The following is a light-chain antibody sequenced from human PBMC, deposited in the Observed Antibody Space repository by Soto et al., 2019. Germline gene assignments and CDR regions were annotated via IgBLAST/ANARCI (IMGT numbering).Light chain of an antibody. CDR2: GAS. CDR3: QQYNDGPRT. Sequence: TQSPAMLSVSPGERATLSCWASLSVAINVVCYKQKPGQAPRLLIDGASTRATGSPERFIASGSATEFTLNISSLQSEDFAVYYGQQYNDGPRTCGQGTKVDVK. V-gene: IGKV3-15*01. J-gene: IGKJ1*01. CDR1: LSVAIN.